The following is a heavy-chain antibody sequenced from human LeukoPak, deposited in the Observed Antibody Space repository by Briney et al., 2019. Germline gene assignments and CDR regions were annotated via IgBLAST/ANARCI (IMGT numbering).Heavy chain of an antibody. CDR1: GGSISSGGYY. CDR2: IYHSGST. CDR3: ASRGSKTDY. D-gene: IGHD6-13*01. J-gene: IGHJ4*02. V-gene: IGHV4-30-2*01. Sequence: SETLSLTCTVSGGSISSGGYYWSWIRQPPGKGLEWIGYIYHSGSTYYNPSLKSRVTISVDRSKNQFSLKLSSVTAADTAVYYCASRGSKTDYWGQGTLVTVSS.